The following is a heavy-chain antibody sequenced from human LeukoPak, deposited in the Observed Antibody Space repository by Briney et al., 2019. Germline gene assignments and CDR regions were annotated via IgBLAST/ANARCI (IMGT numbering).Heavy chain of an antibody. J-gene: IGHJ4*02. CDR1: GGTISSSSYY. V-gene: IGHV4-39*01. CDR3: AITIVVVTASRESYFDY. Sequence: SETLSLTCTVSGGTISSSSYYWGWIRQPPGKGLEWIGSIYYSGSTYYNPSLKSRVTISVDTSKNQFSLKLSSVTAADTAVYYCAITIVVVTASRESYFDYWGQGTLVTVSS. D-gene: IGHD2-21*02. CDR2: IYYSGST.